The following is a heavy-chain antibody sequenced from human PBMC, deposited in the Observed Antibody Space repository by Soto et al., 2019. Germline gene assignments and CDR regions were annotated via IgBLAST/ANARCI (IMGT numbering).Heavy chain of an antibody. CDR2: IIPIFGTA. V-gene: IGHV1-69*01. Sequence: SVKVSCNAAGGPFSRCAIGLGRLAPGQGLEWMGGIIPIFGTANYAQKFQGRVTITADESTSTAYMELSSLRSEDTAVYYCARDNSPLITMVRGVPTWGQGTLVTVSS. D-gene: IGHD3-10*01. J-gene: IGHJ5*02. CDR3: ARDNSPLITMVRGVPT. CDR1: GGPFSRCA.